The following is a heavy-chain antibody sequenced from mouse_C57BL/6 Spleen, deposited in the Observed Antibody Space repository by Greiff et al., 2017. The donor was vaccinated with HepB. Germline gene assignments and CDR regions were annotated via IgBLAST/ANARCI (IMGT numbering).Heavy chain of an antibody. Sequence: EVMLVESEGGLVQPGSSMKLSCTASGFNFSDYYMAWVRQVPEKGLEWVANINHDGSSTNYLDSLKSRFIISRDNAKNMLYLQMSSLKSEDTATYYCTREGLGYFDYWGQGTTLTVSS. CDR3: TREGLGYFDY. CDR1: GFNFSDYY. J-gene: IGHJ2*01. V-gene: IGHV5-16*01. D-gene: IGHD4-1*01. CDR2: INHDGSST.